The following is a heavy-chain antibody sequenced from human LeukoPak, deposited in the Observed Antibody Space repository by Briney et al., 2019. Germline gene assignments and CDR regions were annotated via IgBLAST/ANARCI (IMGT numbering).Heavy chain of an antibody. V-gene: IGHV3-23*01. CDR2: ISGSGGST. CDR1: GFTFSSYA. D-gene: IGHD6-6*01. CDR3: ARGYSSSSFYFDY. J-gene: IGHJ4*02. Sequence: GGSLRLSCAASGFTFSSYAMSWVRQAPGKGLEWVSAISGSGGSTYYADSVKGRFTISRDNAKNSLYLQMNSLRAEDTAVYYCARGYSSSSFYFDYWSQGTLVTVSS.